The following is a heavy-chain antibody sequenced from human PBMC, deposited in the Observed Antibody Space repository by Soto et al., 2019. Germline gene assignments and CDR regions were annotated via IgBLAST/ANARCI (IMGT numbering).Heavy chain of an antibody. CDR1: GYTFTSYG. V-gene: IGHV1-18*01. CDR3: ARAYYGSGSYYEANFDY. Sequence: ASVKVSCKASGYTFTSYGISWVRQAPGQGLEWMGWISAYNGNTNYAQKLQGRVTMTTDTSTSTAYMELRSLRSDDTAVYYCARAYYGSGSYYEANFDYWGQGTLVTVSS. CDR2: ISAYNGNT. D-gene: IGHD3-10*01. J-gene: IGHJ4*02.